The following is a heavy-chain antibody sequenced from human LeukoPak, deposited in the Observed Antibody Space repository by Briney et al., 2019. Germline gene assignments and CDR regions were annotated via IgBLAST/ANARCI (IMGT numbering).Heavy chain of an antibody. D-gene: IGHD3-10*01. V-gene: IGHV3-30*04. CDR2: ISYDGSNK. J-gene: IGHJ4*02. CDR1: GFTFSSYA. CDR3: ARDGYYGSGPFDY. Sequence: GGSLRLSCAASGFTFSSYAMHWVRQAPGKGLEWVAVISYDGSNKYYADSVKGRFTISRDNSKNTLYLQMNSLRAEDTAVYYCARDGYYGSGPFDYWGQGTLVTVSS.